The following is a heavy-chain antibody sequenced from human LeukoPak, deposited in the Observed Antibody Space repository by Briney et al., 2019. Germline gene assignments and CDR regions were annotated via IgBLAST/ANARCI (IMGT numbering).Heavy chain of an antibody. CDR1: AGTFNRYA. CDR3: AGDPPGTPVGIDV. Sequence: AAVKVAFKSSAGTFNRYAIYGVRQAPGQGLEWMGRITPLSATPSQSQWIQGRVTITADISTNTVYLDLSSLRSEDTALYFCAGDPPGTPVGIDVWGQGTMVTVSS. V-gene: IGHV1-69*06. J-gene: IGHJ3*01. D-gene: IGHD3-10*01. CDR2: ITPLSATP.